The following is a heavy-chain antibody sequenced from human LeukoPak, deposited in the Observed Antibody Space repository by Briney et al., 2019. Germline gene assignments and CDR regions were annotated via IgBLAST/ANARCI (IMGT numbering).Heavy chain of an antibody. J-gene: IGHJ6*03. V-gene: IGHV1-46*01. D-gene: IGHD2-2*01. Sequence: GASVKVSCKAFGYTFTSYYMHWVRQAPGQGLEWMGIINPSGGSTSYAQKFQGRVTMTRDTSTSTVYMELSSLRSEDTAVYYCARDGRYCSSTSCQGLGVYYYYMDVWGKGTTVTVSS. CDR2: INPSGGST. CDR1: GYTFTSYY. CDR3: ARDGRYCSSTSCQGLGVYYYYMDV.